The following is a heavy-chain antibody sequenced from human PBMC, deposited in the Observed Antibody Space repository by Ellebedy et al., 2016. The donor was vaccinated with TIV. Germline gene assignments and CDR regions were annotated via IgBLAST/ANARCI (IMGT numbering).Heavy chain of an antibody. CDR3: ARVFLTTVTTAGAFDI. Sequence: GESLKISCAASGFTFDDYGMSWVRQAPGKGLEWVSGINWNGGSTGYADSVKGRFTISRDNAKNSLYLQMNSLRAEDTALYYCARVFLTTVTTAGAFDIWGQGTMVTVSS. CDR2: INWNGGST. V-gene: IGHV3-20*04. CDR1: GFTFDDYG. D-gene: IGHD4-17*01. J-gene: IGHJ3*02.